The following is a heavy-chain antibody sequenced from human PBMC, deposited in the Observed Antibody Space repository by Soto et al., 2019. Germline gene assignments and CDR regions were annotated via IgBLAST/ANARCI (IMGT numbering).Heavy chain of an antibody. CDR3: ARVTYYDSSGYHLFDY. Sequence: ASVKVSCKASGYTFTSYGISWVRQAPGQGLEWMGWISAYNGNTNYAQKLQGRVTMTTDTSTSTAYMELRSLRSDDTAVYYCARVTYYDSSGYHLFDYWGQGTLVTVSS. CDR1: GYTFTSYG. CDR2: ISAYNGNT. J-gene: IGHJ4*02. V-gene: IGHV1-18*01. D-gene: IGHD3-22*01.